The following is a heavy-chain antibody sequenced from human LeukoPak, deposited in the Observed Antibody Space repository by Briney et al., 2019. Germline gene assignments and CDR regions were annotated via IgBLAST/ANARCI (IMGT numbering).Heavy chain of an antibody. V-gene: IGHV3-33*06. J-gene: IGHJ6*03. CDR2: IWYDGSNK. CDR1: GFTFSSYG. CDR3: AKDTDAYGGDMDV. Sequence: PGGSLRLSCAASGFTFSSYGMHWVRQAPGKGLEWVAVIWYDGSNKYYADSVMGRFTISRDNPKNTLYLQMNSLRAEDTAVYYCAKDTDAYGGDMDVWGKGTTVTVSS. D-gene: IGHD3-16*01.